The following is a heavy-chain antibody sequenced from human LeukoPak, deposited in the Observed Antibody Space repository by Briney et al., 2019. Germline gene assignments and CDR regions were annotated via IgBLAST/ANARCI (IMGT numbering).Heavy chain of an antibody. Sequence: GGSLRLSCAASGFTVSSNYMSWVRQAPGKGLEWVSVIYSGGSTYYADSVKGRFTISRDNSKNTLYLQMNSLRAEDTAVYYCAGDSSGWYYYDYWGQGTLVTVSS. V-gene: IGHV3-66*02. CDR1: GFTVSSNY. J-gene: IGHJ4*02. CDR3: AGDSSGWYYYDY. CDR2: IYSGGST. D-gene: IGHD6-19*01.